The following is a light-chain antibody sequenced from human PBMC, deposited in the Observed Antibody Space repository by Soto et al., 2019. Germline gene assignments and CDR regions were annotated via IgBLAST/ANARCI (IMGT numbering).Light chain of an antibody. CDR2: GTS. Sequence: EIVLTQSPGTLSLSPGERATLSCRASHSVGSSYLAWYHQKPGQAPRLLIYGTSIRATGIPDRFSGSGSGTDFTLTISRLEPEDLAVYYCQQYGTSPLYTFGQGTKVEIK. CDR1: HSVGSSY. V-gene: IGKV3-20*01. J-gene: IGKJ2*01. CDR3: QQYGTSPLYT.